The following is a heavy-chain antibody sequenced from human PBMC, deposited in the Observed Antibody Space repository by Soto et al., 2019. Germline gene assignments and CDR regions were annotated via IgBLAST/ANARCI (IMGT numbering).Heavy chain of an antibody. J-gene: IGHJ6*02. CDR1: GYTFTSYG. CDR2: ISAYNGNT. CDR3: ARSISFRYQLLKRGMDV. V-gene: IGHV1-18*04. Sequence: ASVKVSCKASGYTFTSYGISWVRQAPGQGLEWMGWISAYNGNTNYAQKLQGRVTMTTDTSTSTAYMELSSLRSEDTAVYYCARSISFRYQLLKRGMDVWGQGTTVTVSS. D-gene: IGHD2-2*01.